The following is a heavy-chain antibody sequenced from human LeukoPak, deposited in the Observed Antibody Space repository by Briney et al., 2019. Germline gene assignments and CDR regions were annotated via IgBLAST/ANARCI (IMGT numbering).Heavy chain of an antibody. Sequence: PGGSLRLSCAASGFTFSSYSMNWVRQAPGKGLEWVSHINIVNNAIYYSDSVKGRFTISRDNAKNSLYLQMNSLRAEDTAVYYCARDSGGGGTFDYWGQGTLVSVSS. J-gene: IGHJ4*02. D-gene: IGHD1-26*01. V-gene: IGHV3-48*04. CDR2: INIVNNAI. CDR3: ARDSGGGGTFDY. CDR1: GFTFSSYS.